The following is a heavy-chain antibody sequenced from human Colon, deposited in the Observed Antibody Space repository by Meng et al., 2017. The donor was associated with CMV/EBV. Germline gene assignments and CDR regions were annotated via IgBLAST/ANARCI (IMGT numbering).Heavy chain of an antibody. D-gene: IGHD2-2*01. CDR2: ISYDGSNK. V-gene: IGHV3-30*04. CDR1: GFTFSSYA. Sequence: SGFTFSSYAMHWVRQAPGKGLEWVAVISYDGSNKYYADSVKGRFTISRDNSKNTLYLQMNSLRAEDTAVYYCARDSYCSSTSCPFDYWGQGTLVTVSS. CDR3: ARDSYCSSTSCPFDY. J-gene: IGHJ4*02.